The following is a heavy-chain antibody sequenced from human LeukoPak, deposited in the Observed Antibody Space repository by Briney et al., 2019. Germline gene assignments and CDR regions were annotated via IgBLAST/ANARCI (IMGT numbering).Heavy chain of an antibody. J-gene: IGHJ4*02. Sequence: SETLSLTCTVSGGSTNSYYWSWIRQPPGKGLEWIGYIYYSGSTNYNPSFKSRVTISVDTSKNQFFLKLSSVTAADTAVYYCARGAPYYYDSSGYLFDYWGQGALVTVSS. V-gene: IGHV4-59*01. CDR1: GGSTNSYY. CDR3: ARGAPYYYDSSGYLFDY. D-gene: IGHD3-22*01. CDR2: IYYSGST.